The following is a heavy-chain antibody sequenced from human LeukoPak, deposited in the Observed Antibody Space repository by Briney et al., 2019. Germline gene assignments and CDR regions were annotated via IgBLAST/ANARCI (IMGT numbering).Heavy chain of an antibody. CDR1: GFTFSSYG. V-gene: IGHV3-23*01. D-gene: IGHD4-17*01. CDR3: AKGMGFLTSVDY. Sequence: GGSLRLSCAASGFTFSSYGMSWVRQAPGKGLEWVSAISGSGGSTYYADSVKGRFTISRDNSKNTLYLQMNSLRAEDTAVYYCAKGMGFLTSVDYWGQGTLVTVSS. J-gene: IGHJ4*02. CDR2: ISGSGGST.